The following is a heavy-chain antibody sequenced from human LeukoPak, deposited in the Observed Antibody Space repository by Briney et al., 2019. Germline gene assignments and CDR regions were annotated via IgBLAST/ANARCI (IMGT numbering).Heavy chain of an antibody. J-gene: IGHJ4*02. Sequence: ASVKVSCKASGYTFTSYYMHWVRQAPGQGLEWMGIINPSGGSTSYAQKFQGRVTMTRDTSTSTVYMELSSLRSEDTAVYYCARDHGITMVRGVMSYFGYWGQGTLVTVSS. CDR2: INPSGGST. V-gene: IGHV1-46*01. CDR3: ARDHGITMVRGVMSYFGY. CDR1: GYTFTSYY. D-gene: IGHD3-10*01.